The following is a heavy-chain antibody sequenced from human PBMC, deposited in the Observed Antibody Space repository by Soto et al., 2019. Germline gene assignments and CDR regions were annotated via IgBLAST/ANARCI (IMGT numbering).Heavy chain of an antibody. Sequence: GGSLRLSCSTSGFTFGDYAMSWVRQAPGKGLECVAFIRTKAYGGAAQNAASVRGRFTISRDDSRGIAYLQMNSLKTEDTAVYYCARVSGYSYGYSFGMDVWGQGTTVTVSS. CDR1: GFTFGDYA. V-gene: IGHV3-49*04. CDR2: IRTKAYGGAA. D-gene: IGHD5-18*01. J-gene: IGHJ6*02. CDR3: ARVSGYSYGYSFGMDV.